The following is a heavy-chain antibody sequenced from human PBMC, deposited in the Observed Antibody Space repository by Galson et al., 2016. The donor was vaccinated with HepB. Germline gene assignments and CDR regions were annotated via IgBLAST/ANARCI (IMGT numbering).Heavy chain of an antibody. D-gene: IGHD3-16*02. CDR2: ISAYNGNT. CDR3: ARDAYDYVWGTYRAQAEIDY. Sequence: SVKVSCKASDYTFRSYGITWVRQAPGQGLEWMGWISAYNGNTNYAQKVQGRVTMTTDTSTSTAYMELRSLGSDDTAVYYCARDAYDYVWGTYRAQAEIDYWGQGTLVTVSS. V-gene: IGHV1-18*01. CDR1: DYTFRSYG. J-gene: IGHJ4*02.